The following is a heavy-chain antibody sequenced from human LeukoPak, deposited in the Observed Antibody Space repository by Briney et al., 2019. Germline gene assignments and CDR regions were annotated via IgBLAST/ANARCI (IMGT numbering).Heavy chain of an antibody. D-gene: IGHD3-9*01. CDR3: ARGVVGVPFDWLLYRKCWVGP. CDR2: INHSGST. V-gene: IGHV4-34*01. CDR1: GGTFSGYY. J-gene: IGHJ5*02. Sequence: SETLSLTCAVYGGTFSGYYWSWIRQPPGKGLEWIGEINHSGSTNYNPSLKRRVTRSVDTSKKQFSLKLSSVTAADTALYYCARGVVGVPFDWLLYRKCWVGPRGQGTLVTVSS.